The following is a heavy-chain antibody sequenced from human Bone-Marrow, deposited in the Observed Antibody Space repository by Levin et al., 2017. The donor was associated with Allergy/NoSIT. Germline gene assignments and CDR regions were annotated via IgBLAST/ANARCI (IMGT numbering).Heavy chain of an antibody. CDR3: ARSVAGEFDY. V-gene: IGHV4-59*01. J-gene: IGHJ4*02. Sequence: SQTLSLTCTVSGGSISGYYWSWVRQPPGKGLEWVGHIFYSGSTNYNPSLKSRVTIPIKTSKNQFALNLTSEPASDTAIYYCARSVAGEFDYWGQGTLVTVSS. CDR2: IFYSGST. D-gene: IGHD3-10*01. CDR1: GGSISGYY.